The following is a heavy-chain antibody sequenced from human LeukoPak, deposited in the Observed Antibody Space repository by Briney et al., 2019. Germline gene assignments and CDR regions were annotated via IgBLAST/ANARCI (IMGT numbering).Heavy chain of an antibody. CDR1: GYTFTGYY. V-gene: IGHV1-2*02. CDR2: INPNSGGT. CDR3: ARDYYDSSGYYYGRGEYYFDY. Sequence: SVKVSCKASGYTFTGYYMHWVRQAPGQGLEWMGWINPNSGGTNYAQKFQGRVTMTRDTSISTAYMELSRLRSDDTAVYYCARDYYDSSGYYYGRGEYYFDYWGQGTLVTVSS. J-gene: IGHJ4*02. D-gene: IGHD3-22*01.